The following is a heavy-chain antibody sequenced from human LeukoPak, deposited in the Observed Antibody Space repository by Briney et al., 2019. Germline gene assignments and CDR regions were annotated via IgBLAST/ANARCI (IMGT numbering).Heavy chain of an antibody. V-gene: IGHV1-18*01. CDR1: GYTFTSYG. J-gene: IGHJ4*02. Sequence: ASVKVSRKASGYTFTSYGISWVRQAPGQGLEWMGWSSAYNGNTKHAQNLQGRVTRTTDTSTSTAYMELRSLRSDDTAVYFCVRDRSSSSYYSCWGQGTLVTVSS. D-gene: IGHD6-13*01. CDR2: SSAYNGNT. CDR3: VRDRSSSSYYSC.